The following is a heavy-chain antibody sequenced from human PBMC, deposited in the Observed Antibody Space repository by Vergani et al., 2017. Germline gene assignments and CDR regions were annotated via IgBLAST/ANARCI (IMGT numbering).Heavy chain of an antibody. CDR1: GDSISRRHYY. D-gene: IGHD6-19*01. Sequence: QLQLQESGPGLVKPSETLSLSCRVSGDSISRRHYYWGFIRQPPGKGLEWIGSISSSGSPYYNPTLKSRLAFSVDTSKNLFSLGLKSVTATDTGMYYCARPVGRSAIADGYHVWGQGTMVTVS. CDR3: ARPVGRSAIADGYHV. J-gene: IGHJ3*01. V-gene: IGHV4-39*02. CDR2: ISSSGSP.